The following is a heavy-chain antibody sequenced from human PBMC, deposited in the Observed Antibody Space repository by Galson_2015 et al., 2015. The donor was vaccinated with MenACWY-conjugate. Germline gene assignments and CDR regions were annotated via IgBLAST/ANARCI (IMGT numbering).Heavy chain of an antibody. CDR1: GYSFTTYW. CDR2: IYPGDSDT. D-gene: IGHD2-8*01. CDR3: ARHKGLKGAFDI. Sequence: QSGAEVKKPGESLKISCKASGYSFTTYWVVRVRQMPGKGLEWMGIIYPGDSDTRYSPSFQGQVTISADKSNNTAHLQWSGLKASDTAMYYCARHKGLKGAFDIWGQGTMVTVSS. V-gene: IGHV5-51*01. J-gene: IGHJ3*02.